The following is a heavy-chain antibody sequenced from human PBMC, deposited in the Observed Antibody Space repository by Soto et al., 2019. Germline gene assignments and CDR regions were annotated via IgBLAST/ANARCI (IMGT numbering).Heavy chain of an antibody. CDR1: GGTCRNSA. CDR2: IMPIFRTP. D-gene: IGHD1-1*01. J-gene: IGHJ6*02. V-gene: IGHV1-69*12. Sequence: QVQLEQSGAEVKKPGSSVKVSCKASGGTCRNSAISWVRQAPGQGLEWMGGIMPIFRTPDYAQKFEGRVTITADESTSTAYMELSGLRSDDTAVYFCARDNDRPQLGGNYYYILDVWCHGTTVTVSS. CDR3: ARDNDRPQLGGNYYYILDV.